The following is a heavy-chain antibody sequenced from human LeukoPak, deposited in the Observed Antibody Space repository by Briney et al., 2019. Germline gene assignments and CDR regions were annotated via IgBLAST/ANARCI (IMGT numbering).Heavy chain of an antibody. D-gene: IGHD2-2*01. CDR2: ISYDGSNK. CDR1: GISVSNYD. J-gene: IGHJ4*02. CDR3: ARPDHDIVVVPALY. V-gene: IGHV3-30*01. Sequence: GSLRLSCAASGISVSNYDMSWVRQAPGKGLEWVAVISYDGSNKYYADSVKGRFTISRDNSKNTLYLQMNSLRAEDTAVYYCARPDHDIVVVPALYWGQGTLVTVSS.